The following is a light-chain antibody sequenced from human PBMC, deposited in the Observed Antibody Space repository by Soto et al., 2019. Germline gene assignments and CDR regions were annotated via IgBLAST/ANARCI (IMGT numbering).Light chain of an antibody. Sequence: QSALTQPASVSGSPGQSITISCTGTSSDVGGYNFVSWYQQHPGKAPKLMIYDVSNRPSGISNRFSGSKSGNTASLTISGLQAEDEADYYCSSYTYISTPLYVFGTGTKVTVL. CDR3: SSYTYISTPLYV. V-gene: IGLV2-14*03. CDR2: DVS. CDR1: SSDVGGYNF. J-gene: IGLJ1*01.